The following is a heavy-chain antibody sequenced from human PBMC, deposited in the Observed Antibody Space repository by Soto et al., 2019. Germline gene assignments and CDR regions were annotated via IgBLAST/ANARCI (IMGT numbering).Heavy chain of an antibody. Sequence: GGSLRLSCAASGFTFSSYAMHWVRQAPGKGLEWVAVISYDGSNKYYADSVKGRFTISRDNSKNTLYLQMNSLRAEDTAVYYCARAPSDTPVFDYWGQGTLVTVSS. CDR2: ISYDGSNK. CDR1: GFTFSSYA. V-gene: IGHV3-30-3*01. J-gene: IGHJ4*02. D-gene: IGHD3-22*01. CDR3: ARAPSDTPVFDY.